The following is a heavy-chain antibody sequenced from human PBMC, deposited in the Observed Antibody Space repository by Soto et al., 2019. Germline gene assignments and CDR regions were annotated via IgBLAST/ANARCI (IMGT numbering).Heavy chain of an antibody. Sequence: GPSVKVSCKASGYTFTGYYMHWVRQAPGQGLEWMGRISPKSGGTNYAQKFQGRVTMTWDTSLNTAYMELSSLISEDTAVYYCARPPGYISDWYYFDLWGQGTLVTVSS. CDR3: ARPPGYISDWYYFDL. CDR2: ISPKSGGT. V-gene: IGHV1-2*02. D-gene: IGHD6-19*01. CDR1: GYTFTGYY. J-gene: IGHJ4*02.